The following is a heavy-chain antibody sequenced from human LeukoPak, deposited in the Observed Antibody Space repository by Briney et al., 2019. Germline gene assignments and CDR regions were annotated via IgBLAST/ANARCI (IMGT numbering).Heavy chain of an antibody. CDR3: ARDPSYIVVVPTAMTGFDP. D-gene: IGHD2-2*01. V-gene: IGHV1-2*02. Sequence: ASVKVSCKASGYTFTDYYIHWVRQAPGQGLEWMGWINPNTDGSDYAQKFQGRVTMTGDTSTDASIGTVYMELSGLTSDDTAVYYCARDPSYIVVVPTAMTGFDPWGQGTLVTVSS. CDR2: INPNTDGS. J-gene: IGHJ5*02. CDR1: GYTFTDYY.